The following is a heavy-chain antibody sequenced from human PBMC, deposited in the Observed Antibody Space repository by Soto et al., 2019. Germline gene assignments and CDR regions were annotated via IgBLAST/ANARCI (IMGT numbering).Heavy chain of an antibody. Sequence: ASVKVSCKDSGYIIVNYGMAWVRQAPGQGLEWMGWISPYTGNTHSATKVQGRLTMTTDTSTSTAYMDLGSLTSDDTAVYYCVMVDNYVTPTPQYVWGQGTTVTVS. CDR2: ISPYTGNT. CDR3: VMVDNYVTPTPQYV. CDR1: GYIIVNYG. D-gene: IGHD3-16*01. V-gene: IGHV1-18*01. J-gene: IGHJ6*02.